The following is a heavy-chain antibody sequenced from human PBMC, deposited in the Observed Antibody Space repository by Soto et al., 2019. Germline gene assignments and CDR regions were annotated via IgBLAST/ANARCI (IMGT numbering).Heavy chain of an antibody. Sequence: QVQLVESGGGVVQPGRSLRLSCTASGFTFNTYAMHWVRQAPGRGLEWVAIISSDGFNKYYADSVKGRFTISRDNSKNTLYVQSNSLRAEDTAVYYCAKDPINNGWSGNYSDYWGQCTLVTVSS. CDR1: GFTFNTYA. D-gene: IGHD6-19*01. J-gene: IGHJ4*02. CDR2: ISSDGFNK. CDR3: AKDPINNGWSGNYSDY. V-gene: IGHV3-30*18.